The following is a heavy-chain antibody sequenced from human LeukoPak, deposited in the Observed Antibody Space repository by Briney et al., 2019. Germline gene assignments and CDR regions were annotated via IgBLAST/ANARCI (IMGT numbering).Heavy chain of an antibody. Sequence: SETLSLTCTVSGGSISSYYWSWIRQPPGKGLEWTGYIYYSGSTNYNPSLKSRVTISVDTSKNQFSLKLSSVTAADTAVYYCARESHDNYYYYMDVWGKGTTVTVSS. D-gene: IGHD1-1*01. CDR3: ARESHDNYYYYMDV. J-gene: IGHJ6*03. V-gene: IGHV4-59*01. CDR2: IYYSGST. CDR1: GGSISSYY.